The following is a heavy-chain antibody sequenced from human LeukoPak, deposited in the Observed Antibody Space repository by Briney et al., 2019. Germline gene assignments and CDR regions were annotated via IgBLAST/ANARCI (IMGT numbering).Heavy chain of an antibody. V-gene: IGHV3-23*01. CDR2: ISGPGGHT. CDR3: SATNSALVRGPIDY. Sequence: GGSLRLSCTASGFAFSSYAMSWVRQTPGKGLEWVSAISGPGGHTYFADSVKGRFTISRDNSKNTLYLQMNSLRAEDTAVYFCSATNSALVRGPIDYWGPGTLVTVSS. J-gene: IGHJ4*02. D-gene: IGHD3-10*01. CDR1: GFAFSSYA.